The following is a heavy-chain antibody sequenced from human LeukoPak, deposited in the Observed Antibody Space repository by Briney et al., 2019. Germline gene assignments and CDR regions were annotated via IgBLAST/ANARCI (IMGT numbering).Heavy chain of an antibody. J-gene: IGHJ3*02. D-gene: IGHD7-27*01. CDR2: TYYRSKWIN. CDR3: ARDADWGYDAFDI. CDR1: GDSFSVKSDV. Sequence: SQTLSLTCDISGDSFSVKSDVWNWIRQSPSRGLEWLGRTYYRSKWINDYAPSVKSRIIISPDTSKNQFSLHLDSVTPEDTAVYYCARDADWGYDAFDIWGQGTMVTVSS. V-gene: IGHV6-1*01.